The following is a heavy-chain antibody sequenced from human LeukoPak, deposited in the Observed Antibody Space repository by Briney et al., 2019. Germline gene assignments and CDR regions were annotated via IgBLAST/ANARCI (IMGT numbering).Heavy chain of an antibody. CDR1: AFTFSDYW. CDR2: IKPDGSEK. V-gene: IGHV3-7*01. CDR3: ARAPSAGNFVLYYFDY. Sequence: GGSLRLSCAASAFTFSDYWMSWVRQAPGKGLEWVASIKPDGSEKYYVDSVEGRFTISRDNAKNSLYLQMNSLRAEDTAVYYCARAPSAGNFVLYYFDYWGQGTLVTVSS. D-gene: IGHD3-16*02. J-gene: IGHJ4*02.